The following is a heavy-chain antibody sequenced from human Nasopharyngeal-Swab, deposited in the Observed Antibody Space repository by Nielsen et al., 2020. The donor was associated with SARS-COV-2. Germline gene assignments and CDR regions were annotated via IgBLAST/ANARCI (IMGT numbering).Heavy chain of an antibody. J-gene: IGHJ3*02. CDR3: AREGTQWELLDAFDI. V-gene: IGHV3-74*01. D-gene: IGHD1-26*01. Sequence: GGSLRLSCAASGFTFSSYWMHWVRQAPGKGLVWVSRINSDGSSTSYADSVKGRFTISRDNAKNTLYLQMNSLRAEDTAVYYCAREGTQWELLDAFDIWGQETMVTVSS. CDR1: GFTFSSYW. CDR2: INSDGSST.